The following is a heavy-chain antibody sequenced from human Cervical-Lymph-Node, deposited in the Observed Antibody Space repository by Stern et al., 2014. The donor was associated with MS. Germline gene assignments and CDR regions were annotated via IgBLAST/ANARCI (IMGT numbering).Heavy chain of an antibody. CDR2: IFHTGNT. J-gene: IGHJ4*02. Sequence: QLQLQESGPGLVKPSGTLSLTCTVSGASLSGVNWWTWVRPPPGQGLEWIGKIFHTGNTNYTPSLRSRVVMWTDSSKSKFSLQLTSVTAADTAVYYCARGGGTDSHTYDYWGQGTLVTVS. CDR3: ARGGGTDSHTYDY. D-gene: IGHD3-16*01. CDR1: GASLSGVNW. V-gene: IGHV4/OR15-8*02.